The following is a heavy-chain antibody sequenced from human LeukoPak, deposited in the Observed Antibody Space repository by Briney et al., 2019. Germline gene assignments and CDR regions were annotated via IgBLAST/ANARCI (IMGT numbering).Heavy chain of an antibody. V-gene: IGHV3-21*01. J-gene: IGHJ5*02. CDR1: GFTFSSYS. D-gene: IGHD6-13*01. Sequence: GGSLRLSCAASGFTFSSYSMNWVRQAPGKGLEWVSSISSSSSYIYYADSVKGRFTISRDNAKNSLYLQMNSLRAVDTAVYYCARDQAKRRIAAAGIHWFDPWGQGTLVTVSS. CDR3: ARDQAKRRIAAAGIHWFDP. CDR2: ISSSSSYI.